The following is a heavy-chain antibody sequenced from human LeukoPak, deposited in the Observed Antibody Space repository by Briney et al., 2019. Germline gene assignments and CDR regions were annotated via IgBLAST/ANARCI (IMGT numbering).Heavy chain of an antibody. J-gene: IGHJ4*02. CDR3: ASDGPGKWLVN. CDR2: IKQDGSEK. CDR1: GFTFSSYW. D-gene: IGHD6-19*01. V-gene: IGHV3-7*03. Sequence: QPGGSLRLSCAASGFTFSSYWMSWVRQAPGKGLEWVANIKQDGSEKYYVDSVKGRFTISRDNAKNSLYLQMNSLRAEDTAVYYCASDGPGKWLVNWGQGTLVTVSS.